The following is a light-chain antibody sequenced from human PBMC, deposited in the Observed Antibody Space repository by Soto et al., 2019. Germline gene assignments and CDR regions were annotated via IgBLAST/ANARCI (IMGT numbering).Light chain of an antibody. CDR2: DVS. J-gene: IGLJ1*01. Sequence: QSVLAQPASVSGSPGQSITISCTGTSSDVGGYDFVSWYQQHPGKAPKLMISDVSNRPSGGSNRFSGSKSGSTASLTICGLRSEDEGDYYCSSYTSSKTYVLGTGTKLTVL. CDR1: SSDVGGYDF. V-gene: IGLV2-14*01. CDR3: SSYTSSKTYV.